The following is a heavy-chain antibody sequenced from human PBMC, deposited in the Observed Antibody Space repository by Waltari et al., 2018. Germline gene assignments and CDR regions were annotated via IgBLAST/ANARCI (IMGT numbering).Heavy chain of an antibody. CDR2: ITPILGIA. CDR1: GGTFSTHI. Sequence: QVQLVQSGAEGKKPESSVKVSCQASGGTFSTHIITWVRQAPGQGLEWMGQITPILGIANYAQKFQARVTITADESTSTSYMELSSLTSEDTAVYYCARGAAPMAVTSLDFWGQGTLVTVSS. V-gene: IGHV1-69*04. CDR3: ARGAAPMAVTSLDF. J-gene: IGHJ4*02. D-gene: IGHD2-2*01.